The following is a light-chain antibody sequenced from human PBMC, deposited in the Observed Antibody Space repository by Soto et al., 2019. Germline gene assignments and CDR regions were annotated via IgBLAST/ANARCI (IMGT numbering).Light chain of an antibody. CDR1: GNDVGGYNF. J-gene: IGLJ1*01. CDR3: CSYAGSYTYV. Sequence: QSVLTQPRSVSGSPGQSVTISFTGTGNDVGGYNFVSWYQQHPGKAPKLMIYDVSKRPSGVPDRFSGSKSANTASLTISGLQAEDEADYHCCSYAGSYTYVFGTGTKVTVL. CDR2: DVS. V-gene: IGLV2-11*01.